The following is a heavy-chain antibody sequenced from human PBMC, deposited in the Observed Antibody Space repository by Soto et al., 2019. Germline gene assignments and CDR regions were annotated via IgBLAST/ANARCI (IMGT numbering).Heavy chain of an antibody. D-gene: IGHD1-26*01. Sequence: QVQLVESGGGVVQPGRSLRLSCAASGFSISTYALHWVRQAPGKGPEWVAIISYNGNNKHYADSVKGRFTISRDNSKKKVDLQMNSLGVEDTAMYYCGRRPFPYRGRPLGTWSDALDIWGQGTMVTVSS. CDR2: ISYNGNNK. CDR3: GRRPFPYRGRPLGTWSDALDI. J-gene: IGHJ3*02. V-gene: IGHV3-30*04. CDR1: GFSISTYA.